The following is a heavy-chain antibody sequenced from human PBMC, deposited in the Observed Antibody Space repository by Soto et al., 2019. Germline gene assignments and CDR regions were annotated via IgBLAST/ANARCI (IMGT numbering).Heavy chain of an antibody. Sequence: GGSLRLSCVGSGFILSNNGMHWVRQTPGKGLEWVAFMSYDGSDTFYADSVKDRFTISRDNSKNTLFLHMSNLRAEDTAMYYCTIVRVADSALDHWGQGTLVTVSS. D-gene: IGHD3-10*02. CDR2: MSYDGSDT. V-gene: IGHV3-30*02. CDR1: GFILSNNG. CDR3: TIVRVADSALDH. J-gene: IGHJ4*02.